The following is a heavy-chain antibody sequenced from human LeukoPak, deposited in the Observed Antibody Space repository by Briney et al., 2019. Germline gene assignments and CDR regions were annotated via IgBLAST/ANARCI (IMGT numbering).Heavy chain of an antibody. CDR3: ARVGVSARSYWYYFDY. D-gene: IGHD1-26*01. CDR1: GGSISSYY. Sequence: PSETLSLTCTVSGGSISSYYWSWIRQPPGKGLEWIGYIYYSGSTNYNPSLKSRVTISVDTSKNQFSLKLSSVTAADTAVYYCARVGVSARSYWYYFDYWGQGTLVTVSS. V-gene: IGHV4-59*01. CDR2: IYYSGST. J-gene: IGHJ4*02.